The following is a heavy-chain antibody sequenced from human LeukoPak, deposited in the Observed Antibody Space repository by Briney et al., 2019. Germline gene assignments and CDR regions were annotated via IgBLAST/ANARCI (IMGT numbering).Heavy chain of an antibody. J-gene: IGHJ4*02. CDR3: ARVGPVPFDY. CDR1: GGSFSGYY. Sequence: SETLSLTCAVYGGSFSGYYWGWIRQPPGKGLEWIGEINHSGSTNYNPSLKSRVTISVDTSKNQFSLKLSSVTAADTAVYYCARVGPVPFDYWGQGTLVTVSS. CDR2: INHSGST. V-gene: IGHV4-34*01.